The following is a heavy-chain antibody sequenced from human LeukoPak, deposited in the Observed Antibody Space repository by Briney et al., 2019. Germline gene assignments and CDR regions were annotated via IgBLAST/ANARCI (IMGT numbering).Heavy chain of an antibody. CDR3: AREGGSSWHFDF. D-gene: IGHD6-13*01. J-gene: IGHJ4*02. Sequence: PSETLSLTCTVSGGSINSGRYYWSWIRQPAGKGLEWIGRIYTSGSTNYNPSLKSRVTISLDTSKNQFSLKLSSVTAADTAVYYCAREGGSSWHFDFRGQGTLVTVSS. CDR2: IYTSGST. CDR1: GGSINSGRYY. V-gene: IGHV4-61*02.